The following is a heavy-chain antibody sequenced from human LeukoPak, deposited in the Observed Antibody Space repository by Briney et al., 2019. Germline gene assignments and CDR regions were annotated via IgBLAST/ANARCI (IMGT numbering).Heavy chain of an antibody. CDR2: IYYSGST. CDR3: ARGRGRRHWRSSLTLINS. Sequence: SETLSPTCTVSGGSVSSYSRSWIRQPPGKGLEWIGYIYYSGSTNYNPSLKSRVTISVDTSKNQFSLKLSSVAAADTAVYYCARGRGRRHWRSSLTLINSWGQGRLVTVSS. CDR1: GGSVSSYS. J-gene: IGHJ4*02. V-gene: IGHV4-59*02. D-gene: IGHD3-3*01.